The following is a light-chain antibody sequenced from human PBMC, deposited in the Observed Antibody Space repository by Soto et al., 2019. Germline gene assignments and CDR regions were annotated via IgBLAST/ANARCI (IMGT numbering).Light chain of an antibody. J-gene: IGKJ4*01. CDR2: GAS. V-gene: IGKV3-15*01. Sequence: EIVMTQSQATLYVSPGESATLYCRASQSVGSNLAWYQQKPGQAPRLLIYGASTRATDIPARFRGRGSGTEFTLTISSLKSEEFAVYYCQKYNTWPLTFGGGTKLEI. CDR3: QKYNTWPLT. CDR1: QSVGSN.